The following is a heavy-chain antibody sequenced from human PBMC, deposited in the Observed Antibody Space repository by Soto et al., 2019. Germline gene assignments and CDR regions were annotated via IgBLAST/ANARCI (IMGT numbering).Heavy chain of an antibody. CDR2: ISSSSSYI. CDR3: ARDQAINTLYYYYYGMDV. J-gene: IGHJ6*02. V-gene: IGHV3-21*01. CDR1: GFTFSSYS. Sequence: GASLRLSYVASGFTFSSYSMKWVRKAPGKGLEWVSSISSSSSYIYYADSVKGRFTISRDNAKNSLYLQMNSLRAEDTAVYYCARDQAINTLYYYYYGMDVWGQGT.